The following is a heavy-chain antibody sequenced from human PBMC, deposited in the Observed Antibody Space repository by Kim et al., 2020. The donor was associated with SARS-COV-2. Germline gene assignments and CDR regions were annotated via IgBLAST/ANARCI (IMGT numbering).Heavy chain of an antibody. CDR1: GISIINTW. D-gene: IGHD1-20*01. CDR3: VKKAAYNIDY. V-gene: IGHV4-4*02. CDR2: IFHTGTT. Sequence: LRETLSLTCSVSGISIINTWWGWVRQPPGMGLEWLGEIFHTGTTNYNPSLKSRVTISVDKSKNQFSLKLTSVTAADTAIYFCVKKAAYNIDYWGEGTLVTVSP. J-gene: IGHJ4*02.